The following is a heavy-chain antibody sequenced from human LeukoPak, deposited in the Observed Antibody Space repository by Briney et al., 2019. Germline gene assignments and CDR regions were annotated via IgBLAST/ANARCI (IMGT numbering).Heavy chain of an antibody. V-gene: IGHV1-46*01. D-gene: IGHD1-14*01. CDR2: INPSGDST. Sequence: ASVRVSCMASGDTFIDYYTHWVRQAPGQGLEWMGLINPSGDSTTYAQKFQGRVTITRDTSTTTVYMELSSLRSEDTAVYYCARDEITPRGIGLDYWGQGTLVTVSS. J-gene: IGHJ4*02. CDR3: ARDEITPRGIGLDY. CDR1: GDTFIDYY.